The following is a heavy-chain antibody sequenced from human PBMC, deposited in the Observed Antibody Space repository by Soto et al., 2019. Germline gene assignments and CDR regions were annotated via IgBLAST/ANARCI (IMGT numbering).Heavy chain of an antibody. D-gene: IGHD2-2*01. CDR1: GFTFSSYW. CDR3: AREGQLLYYYYYGMDV. J-gene: IGHJ6*02. V-gene: IGHV3-7*05. Sequence: GGSLRLSCAASGFTFSSYWMSWVRQAPGKGLEWVANIKQDGSEKYYVDSVKGRFTISRDNAKNSLYLQMNSLRAEDTAVYYCAREGQLLYYYYYGMDVWGQGTTVTVSS. CDR2: IKQDGSEK.